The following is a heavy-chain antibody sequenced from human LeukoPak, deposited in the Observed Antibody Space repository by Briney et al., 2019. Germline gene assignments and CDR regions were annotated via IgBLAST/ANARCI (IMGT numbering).Heavy chain of an antibody. J-gene: IGHJ4*02. Sequence: PSETLSLTCAVYGGSFSGYYWSWIRQPPGKGLEWIGEINHSGSTNYNPSLKSRVTISVDTSKNQFSLKVSSVTAADTAVYYCARGSSYCSGGSCHSDYWGQGILVTVSS. CDR3: ARGSSYCSGGSCHSDY. CDR2: INHSGST. CDR1: GGSFSGYY. V-gene: IGHV4-34*01. D-gene: IGHD2-15*01.